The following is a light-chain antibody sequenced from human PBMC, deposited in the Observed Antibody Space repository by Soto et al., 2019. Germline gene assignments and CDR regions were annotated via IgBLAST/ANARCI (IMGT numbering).Light chain of an antibody. CDR3: QQYNDWPPART. J-gene: IGKJ1*01. V-gene: IGKV3-15*01. CDR2: AAS. Sequence: EMVLTQSPATLSVSPGERATLSCSATQGVSSNLAWYQQKPGQAPRLLIYAASTRAAGIPARFSGSGSGTEFTLTISSLQSVDFAVYYCQQYNDWPPARTFGEGTKVEVK. CDR1: QGVSSN.